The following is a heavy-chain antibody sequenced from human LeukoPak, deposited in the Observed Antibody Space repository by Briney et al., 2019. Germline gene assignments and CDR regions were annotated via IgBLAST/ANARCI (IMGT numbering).Heavy chain of an antibody. CDR1: GGTFSSYA. V-gene: IGHV1-69*04. D-gene: IGHD3-10*01. J-gene: IGHJ4*02. CDR2: IIPILGIA. Sequence: ESSVKVSCKASGGTFSSYAISWVRQAPGQGLEWMGRIIPILGIANYAQKFQGRVTITADKSTSTAYMELSSLRSEDTAVYYCKSNYYGSGSYFLDYWGQGTLVTVSS. CDR3: KSNYYGSGSYFLDY.